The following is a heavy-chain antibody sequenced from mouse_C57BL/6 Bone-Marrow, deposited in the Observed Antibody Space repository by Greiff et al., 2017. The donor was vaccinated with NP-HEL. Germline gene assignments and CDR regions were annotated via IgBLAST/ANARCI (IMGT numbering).Heavy chain of an antibody. J-gene: IGHJ4*01. CDR2: ISNGGGST. CDR1: GFTFSDYY. V-gene: IGHV5-12*01. Sequence: EVHVVESGGGLVQPGGSLKLSCAASGFTFSDYYMYWVRQTPEKRLEWVAYISNGGGSTYYPDTVKGRFTISRDNAKNTLYLQMSRLKSEDTAMYYCAVYYYGPSYYAMDYWGQGTSVTVSS. D-gene: IGHD1-1*01. CDR3: AVYYYGPSYYAMDY.